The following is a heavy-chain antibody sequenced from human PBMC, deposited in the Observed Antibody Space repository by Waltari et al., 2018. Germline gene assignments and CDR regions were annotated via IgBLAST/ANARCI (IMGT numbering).Heavy chain of an antibody. D-gene: IGHD1-1*01. V-gene: IGHV4-4*02. CDR1: GPPLSASGW. J-gene: IGHJ3*02. CDR2: IHPGGST. Sequence: QVQLQESGPGLVQPSETLSRPCAVSGPPLSASGWWVWVRQPPGEGLGWIGEIHPGGSTNYNPSLKSRLTISMETSKNQLSLRLNSVTAADAAVYYCAQETRGDALEIWGQGTMVSISS. CDR3: AQETRGDALEI.